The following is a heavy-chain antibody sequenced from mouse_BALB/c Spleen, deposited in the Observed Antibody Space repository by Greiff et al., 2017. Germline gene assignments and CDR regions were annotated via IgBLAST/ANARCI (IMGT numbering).Heavy chain of an antibody. CDR3: ARYDYGYGFDY. CDR2: INPSTGYT. Sequence: QVQLQQSGAELAKPGASVKMSCKASGYTFTSYWMHWVKQRPGQGLEWIGYINPSTGYTEYNQKFKDKATLTADKSSSTAYMQLSSLTSEDSAVYYCARYDYGYGFDYWGQGTTLTVSS. D-gene: IGHD2-2*01. J-gene: IGHJ2*01. V-gene: IGHV1-7*01. CDR1: GYTFTSYW.